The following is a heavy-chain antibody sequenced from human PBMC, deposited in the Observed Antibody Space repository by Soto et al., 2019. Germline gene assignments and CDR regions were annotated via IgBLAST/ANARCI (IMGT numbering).Heavy chain of an antibody. V-gene: IGHV3-72*01. Sequence: EVQLVESGGGLVQPGGSLRLSCAASGLIFSDYHMDWVRQAPGKGLEWVGRIRRKANSYTTEYAASVKGRFTISRDDSKNSHYLQMNSQKGEDTAGYYCAMLGGCARGSSGMDVWGQGTTVTVSS. CDR3: AMLGGCARGSSGMDV. J-gene: IGHJ6*02. CDR1: GLIFSDYH. D-gene: IGHD6-19*01. CDR2: IRRKANSYTT.